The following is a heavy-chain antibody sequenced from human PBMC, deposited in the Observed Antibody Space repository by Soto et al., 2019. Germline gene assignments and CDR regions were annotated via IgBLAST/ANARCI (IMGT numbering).Heavy chain of an antibody. CDR1: GYTFTTYG. V-gene: IGHV1-18*01. J-gene: IGHJ5*02. Sequence: GASVKVSCKASGYTFTTYGINWVRQAPGQGPEWMGWISVYNGNTNYAQKFQDRVTMTTDTSTSIAYMELRSLRSDDTAVYYCARDVVAVRPGWFGPWGQGTLVTVSS. D-gene: IGHD2-15*01. CDR3: ARDVVAVRPGWFGP. CDR2: ISVYNGNT.